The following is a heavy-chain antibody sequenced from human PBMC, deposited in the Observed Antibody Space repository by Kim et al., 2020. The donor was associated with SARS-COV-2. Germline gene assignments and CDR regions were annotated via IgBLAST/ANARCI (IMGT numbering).Heavy chain of an antibody. CDR1: GFSFNNYV. V-gene: IGHV3-30*03. CDR3: VGGYSGYFFDY. D-gene: IGHD5-12*01. Sequence: GGSLRLSCAASGFSFNNYVMHWVRQAPGKGLEWVALTSHDGRNKYYEDSVKGRFTASRDTSNNTLFLLMNSLSADAAALYYSVGGYSGYFFDYWVHAPL. J-gene: IGHJ4*01. CDR2: TSHDGRNK.